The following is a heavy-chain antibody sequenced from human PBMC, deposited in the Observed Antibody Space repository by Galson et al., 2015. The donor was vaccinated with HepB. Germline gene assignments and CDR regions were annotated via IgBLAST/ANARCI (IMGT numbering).Heavy chain of an antibody. D-gene: IGHD6-13*01. CDR2: ISGNGGST. J-gene: IGHJ2*01. CDR1: GFTFSSYA. Sequence: SLRLSCAASGFTFSSYAMSWVRQAPGKGLEWVSAISGNGGSTYYADSVKGRFTISRDNSKNTLYLQMNSLRAEDTAVYYCAKPRGIAAAGLKYWYFDLWGRGTLVTVSS. CDR3: AKPRGIAAAGLKYWYFDL. V-gene: IGHV3-23*01.